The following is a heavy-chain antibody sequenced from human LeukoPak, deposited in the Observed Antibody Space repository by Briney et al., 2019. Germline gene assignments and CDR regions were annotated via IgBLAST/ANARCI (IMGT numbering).Heavy chain of an antibody. CDR1: GFTFSSYA. CDR3: ARDSRGNSNYYYYYGMNV. D-gene: IGHD4-23*01. Sequence: PGGSLRLSCAASGFTFSSYAMSWVRQAPGKGLEWVSAISGSGASTYYADSVKGRFTISRDNSKNTLYLQMNSLRAEDTAVYYCARDSRGNSNYYYYYGMNVWGQGTTVTVSS. V-gene: IGHV3-23*01. J-gene: IGHJ6*02. CDR2: ISGSGAST.